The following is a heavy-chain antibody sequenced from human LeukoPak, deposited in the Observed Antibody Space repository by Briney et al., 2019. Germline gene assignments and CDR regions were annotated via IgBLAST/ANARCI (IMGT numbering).Heavy chain of an antibody. Sequence: GGSLRLSCAASGFTFSSYAMHWVRQAPGKGLEWVAVISYDGSNKYYADSVKGRFTISRDNSKNTLYLQMNSLRAEDTAVYYCARERYTVTTRTYYFAYWGQGTLVTVSS. CDR1: GFTFSSYA. J-gene: IGHJ4*02. CDR3: ARERYTVTTRTYYFAY. D-gene: IGHD4-17*01. CDR2: ISYDGSNK. V-gene: IGHV3-30-3*01.